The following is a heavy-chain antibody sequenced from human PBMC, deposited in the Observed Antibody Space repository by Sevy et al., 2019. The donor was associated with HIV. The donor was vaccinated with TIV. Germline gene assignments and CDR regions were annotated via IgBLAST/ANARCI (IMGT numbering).Heavy chain of an antibody. Sequence: SETLSLTCAVYGGSFSGYYWSWIRQPPGKGLEWMGEINNSGSTNYNPSLKSRVTRSVDTSKNQFSLKLSSVTAADTAVYYCARHCSGTSCSHAFDIWGQGTMVTVSS. CDR3: ARHCSGTSCSHAFDI. CDR1: GGSFSGYY. J-gene: IGHJ3*02. D-gene: IGHD2-2*01. V-gene: IGHV4-34*01. CDR2: INNSGST.